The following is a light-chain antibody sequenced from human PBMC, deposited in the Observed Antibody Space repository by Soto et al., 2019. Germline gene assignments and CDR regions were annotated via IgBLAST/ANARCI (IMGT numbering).Light chain of an antibody. CDR2: AAS. Sequence: DIQMTQSPSSLSASVGDRVTITCRASQGISNYLAWYQQKSGKVPKLLIYAASTLQSGVPSRFSGSGSGTDFTLTISSLQPEDVATYYCQKYNTAPALTFGVGTKVEIK. V-gene: IGKV1-27*01. CDR1: QGISNY. CDR3: QKYNTAPALT. J-gene: IGKJ4*01.